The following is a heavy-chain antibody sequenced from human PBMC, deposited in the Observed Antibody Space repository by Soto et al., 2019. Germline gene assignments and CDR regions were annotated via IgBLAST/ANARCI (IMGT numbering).Heavy chain of an antibody. CDR1: GYSVASNSAA. CDR3: ARRTVTDYYYYGMDV. J-gene: IGHJ6*02. D-gene: IGHD4-17*01. CDR2: TYYRSKWYN. V-gene: IGHV6-1*01. Sequence: SQTLSLTVAISGYSVASNSAAWNLIRQSPSRGLEWLGRTYYRSKWYNDYAVSVKSRITINPDTSKNQFSLQLNSVTPEDTAVYYCARRTVTDYYYYGMDVWGQGTTVTVSS.